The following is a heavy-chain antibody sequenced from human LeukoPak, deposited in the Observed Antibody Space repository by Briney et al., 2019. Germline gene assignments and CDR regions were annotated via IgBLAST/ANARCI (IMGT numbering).Heavy chain of an antibody. J-gene: IGHJ4*02. CDR2: IYSGGST. D-gene: IGHD4-23*01. V-gene: IGHV3-53*01. CDR1: GFTVSTNY. Sequence: GGSLRLSCAASGFTVSTNYMSWVRQAPGKGLEWVSFIYSGGSTYYADSVKGRFTISRDNSKNTLYLQVNSLRAEDTALCYCARRGDGGRSFDYWGQGTLVTVSS. CDR3: ARRGDGGRSFDY.